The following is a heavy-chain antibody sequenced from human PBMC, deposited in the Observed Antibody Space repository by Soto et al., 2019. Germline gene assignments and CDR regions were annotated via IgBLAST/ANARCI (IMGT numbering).Heavy chain of an antibody. D-gene: IGHD5-18*01. V-gene: IGHV4-34*01. CDR1: GGSFSGYY. CDR3: ARSRPRGYSYGTSRGFDY. J-gene: IGHJ4*02. CDR2: INHSGST. Sequence: PSETLSLTCAVHGGSFSGYYWSWIRQPPGKGLEWIGEINHSGSTNYNPSLKSRVTISVDTSKNQFSLKLSSVTAADTAVYYCARSRPRGYSYGTSRGFDYWGQGTLVTVS.